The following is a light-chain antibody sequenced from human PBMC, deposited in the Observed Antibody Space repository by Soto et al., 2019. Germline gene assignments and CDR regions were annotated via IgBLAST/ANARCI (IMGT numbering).Light chain of an antibody. Sequence: EIVLTQSPATLSLSPGERATLSCRASQSVSRYFAWYQQKPGQAPRLLIYDASNRATGIPARFSGSGSGTDFTLTISSLEPEDFAVYYCQQRSDWSSTFGGGTKVQIK. CDR1: QSVSRY. CDR2: DAS. V-gene: IGKV3-11*01. J-gene: IGKJ4*01. CDR3: QQRSDWSST.